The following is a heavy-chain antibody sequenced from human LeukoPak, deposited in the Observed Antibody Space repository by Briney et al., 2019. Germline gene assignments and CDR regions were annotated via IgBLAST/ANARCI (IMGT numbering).Heavy chain of an antibody. CDR1: GRTFSSYG. Sequence: ASVKVSCKASGRTFSSYGISWVRQAPGRGLEWMGWISAYNGDTHYAQKFQGRVTMTTDTSTSTAYMELRSLRSDDTAMYYCARRGGKDYGDYLLYYYYMDVWGKGTTVTVSS. CDR3: ARRGGKDYGDYLLYYYYMDV. V-gene: IGHV1-18*01. CDR2: ISAYNGDT. J-gene: IGHJ6*03. D-gene: IGHD4-17*01.